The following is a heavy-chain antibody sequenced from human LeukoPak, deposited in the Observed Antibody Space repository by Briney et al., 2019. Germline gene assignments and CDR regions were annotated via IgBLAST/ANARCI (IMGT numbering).Heavy chain of an antibody. J-gene: IGHJ4*02. D-gene: IGHD4-17*01. CDR2: LSYDGSNR. CDR3: AKDASTVTLHADY. Sequence: GGSLRLSCAASGFTFSSFGMHWVRQAPGKGLEWVAVLSYDGSNRYYADSVKGRFTISRDNSKNTLYLQMNSLRAEDTAVYYCAKDASTVTLHADYWGQGTLVTISS. V-gene: IGHV3-30*18. CDR1: GFTFSSFG.